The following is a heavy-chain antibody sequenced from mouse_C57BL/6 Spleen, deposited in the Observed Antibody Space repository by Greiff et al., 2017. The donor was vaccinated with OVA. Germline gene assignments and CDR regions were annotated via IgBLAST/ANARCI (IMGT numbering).Heavy chain of an antibody. J-gene: IGHJ3*01. D-gene: IGHD2-1*01. V-gene: IGHV1-15*01. CDR3: TRGGNSVARCAY. Sequence: VQLQQSGAELVRPGASVTLSCKASGYTFTDYEMHWVKQTPVHGLEWIGAIDPETGGTAYNQKFKGKAILTADKSSSTAYMELRSLTSDDSAVYYCTRGGNSVARCAYWGQGTLVTVSA. CDR1: GYTFTDYE. CDR2: IDPETGGT.